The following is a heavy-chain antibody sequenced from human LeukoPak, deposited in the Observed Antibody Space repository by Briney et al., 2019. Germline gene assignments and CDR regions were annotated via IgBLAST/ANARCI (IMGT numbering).Heavy chain of an antibody. CDR2: INPNSGGT. CDR3: ARDRLSGGSRRSPHWFDP. V-gene: IGHV1-2*06. J-gene: IGHJ5*02. D-gene: IGHD2-15*01. Sequence: ASVKVSCKASGDTFTGYYMHWVRQAPGQGLEWMGRINPNSGGTNYAQKFQGRVTMTTDTSTSTAYMELSRLRSDDTAVYYCARDRLSGGSRRSPHWFDPWGQGTLVTVSS. CDR1: GDTFTGYY.